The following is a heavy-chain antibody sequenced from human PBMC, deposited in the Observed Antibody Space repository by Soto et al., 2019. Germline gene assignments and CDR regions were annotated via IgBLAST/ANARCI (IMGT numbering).Heavy chain of an antibody. V-gene: IGHV1-18*01. CDR1: GYTFTSFG. J-gene: IGHJ6*02. Sequence: VQLVQWGAEVKKPGPSVKVSCKASGYTFTSFGITWVRQAPGQGLEWMGWISAYNGNTKYAQQLQGRVTMNTDTSTSPAYMELRSLSSDDTAVYFCARRAPPMDVWGQGTTVTVSS. CDR2: ISAYNGNT. CDR3: ARRAPPMDV.